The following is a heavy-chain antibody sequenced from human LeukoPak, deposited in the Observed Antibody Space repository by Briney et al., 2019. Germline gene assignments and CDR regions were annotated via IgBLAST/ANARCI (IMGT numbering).Heavy chain of an antibody. CDR2: FYYSGST. V-gene: IGHV4-59*01. D-gene: IGHD3-22*01. CDR3: ARGTGPGYYEGSDYLSPFDY. Sequence: PSETLSLTCTVSGGSISGFHWSWIRQPPGKGLEWIGYFYYSGSTKYNPSLKSRISISVDTSKNQFSLKLNSVTAADTAVYYCARGTGPGYYEGSDYLSPFDYWGQGTLVTVSS. J-gene: IGHJ4*02. CDR1: GGSISGFH.